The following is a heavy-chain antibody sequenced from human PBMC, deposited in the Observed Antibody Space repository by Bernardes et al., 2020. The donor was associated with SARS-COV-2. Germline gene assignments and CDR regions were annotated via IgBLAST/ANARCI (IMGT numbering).Heavy chain of an antibody. D-gene: IGHD6-13*01. CDR2: ISGSGSTT. J-gene: IGHJ4*02. CDR1: GFTFTKCD. Sequence: GGSLRLSCAASGFTFTKCDMSWVRQAPGKELEWISGISGSGSTTYYADSVKVRFTISRDNSRNTLFLQMNSLRAEDTAVYYCVKDRSKRWAAWGQGTLVTVSS. V-gene: IGHV3-23*01. CDR3: VKDRSKRWAA.